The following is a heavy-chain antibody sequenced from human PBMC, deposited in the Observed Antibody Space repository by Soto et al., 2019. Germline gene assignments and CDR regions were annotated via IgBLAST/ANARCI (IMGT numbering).Heavy chain of an antibody. CDR3: TRGGYGGSPVDS. V-gene: IGHV5-51*01. CDR2: IYAGDSDT. Sequence: GESLKISCKGSGYNFVSYWIGWVRQRPGKGLEWMGIIYAGDSDTRYSPSFQGQVIISTDKSISTAYLQWSSLKASDTAMYYCTRGGYGGSPVDSWRQGTLVTVSS. D-gene: IGHD4-17*01. J-gene: IGHJ4*02. CDR1: GYNFVSYW.